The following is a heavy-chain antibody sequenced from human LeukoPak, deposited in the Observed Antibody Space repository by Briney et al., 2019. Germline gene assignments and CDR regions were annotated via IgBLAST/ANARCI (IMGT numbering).Heavy chain of an antibody. J-gene: IGHJ5*02. CDR3: ASLNHYDFWSGYSNWFDP. CDR2: IYYSGST. CDR1: GGSISSGGYY. V-gene: IGHV4-31*03. D-gene: IGHD3-3*01. Sequence: PSQTLSLTCTVSGGSISSGGYYWSWIRQHPGKGLEWIGYIYYSGSTNYNPSLKSRVTISVDTSKNQFSLKLSSVTAADTAVYYCASLNHYDFWSGYSNWFDPWGQGTLVTVSS.